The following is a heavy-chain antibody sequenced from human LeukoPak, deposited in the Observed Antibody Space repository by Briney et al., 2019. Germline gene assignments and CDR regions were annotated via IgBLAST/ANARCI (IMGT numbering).Heavy chain of an antibody. D-gene: IGHD3-10*01. J-gene: IGHJ4*02. CDR1: GFTFSHYW. CDR3: ARDETGGYFEN. CDR2: INLDGSKK. Sequence: GGSLRLSCATSGFTFSHYWMSWVRQAPGKGLEWVANINLDGSKKYYVDSVKGRFTISRDNAQNSLYLQMNSLRVEDTAVYYWARDETGGYFENWGQGTLVTVSS. V-gene: IGHV3-7*01.